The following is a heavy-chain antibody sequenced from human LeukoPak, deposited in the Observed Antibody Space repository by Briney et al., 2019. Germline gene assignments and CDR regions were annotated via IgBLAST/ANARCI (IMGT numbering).Heavy chain of an antibody. V-gene: IGHV3-23*01. D-gene: IGHD6-13*01. CDR2: ISGDGGST. Sequence: GGSLRLSCAASGFMFKIHAMSWVRQAPGKGLEWVSTISGDGGSTYYADSVKGRFTIPRDNSKNTLYLQMNSLRAEDTAVYYCAKDPIGSSYYGGDSWGQGTLVTVFS. J-gene: IGHJ4*02. CDR1: GFMFKIHA. CDR3: AKDPIGSSYYGGDS.